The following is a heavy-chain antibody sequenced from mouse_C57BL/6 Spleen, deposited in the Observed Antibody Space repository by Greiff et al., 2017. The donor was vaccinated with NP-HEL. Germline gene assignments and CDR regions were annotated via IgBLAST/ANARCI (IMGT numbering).Heavy chain of an antibody. D-gene: IGHD3-2*02. V-gene: IGHV2-2*01. Sequence: VKLVESGPGLVQPSQSLSITCTVSGFSLTSYGVHWVRQSPGKGLEWLGVIWSGGSTDYNAAFISRLSISKDNSKSQVFFKMNSLQADDTAIYYCARKEAQALYAMDYWGQGTSVTVSS. CDR2: IWSGGST. CDR3: ARKEAQALYAMDY. CDR1: GFSLTSYG. J-gene: IGHJ4*01.